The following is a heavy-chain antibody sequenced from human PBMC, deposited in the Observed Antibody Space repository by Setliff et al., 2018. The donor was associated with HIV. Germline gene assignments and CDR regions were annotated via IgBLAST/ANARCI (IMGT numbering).Heavy chain of an antibody. CDR2: IYHSGST. CDR3: ARNFLYSTFFSSPGPGGSNY. Sequence: SETLSLTCTVSRYSVNSEYYWGWIRQPPGEGLETPGRGLEWIGHIYHSGSTYFNPSLNSRVTIFLELSKNQVSLILTSVTAADTAIYYCARNFLYSTFFSSPGPGGSNYWGQGILVTVSS. D-gene: IGHD2-8*01. J-gene: IGHJ4*02. V-gene: IGHV4-38-2*02. CDR1: RYSVNSEYY.